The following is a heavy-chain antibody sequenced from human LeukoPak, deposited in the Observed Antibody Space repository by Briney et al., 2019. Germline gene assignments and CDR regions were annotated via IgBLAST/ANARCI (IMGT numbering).Heavy chain of an antibody. Sequence: PGGSLRLSCAASGFTFDDYAMHWVRQAPGKGLEWVSGISWNSGSIGYADSVKGRFTISRDNAKNSLYLQMNSLRAEDTAVYYCAKDPPFYYYMDVWGKGTTVTVSS. CDR2: ISWNSGSI. CDR1: GFTFDDYA. J-gene: IGHJ6*03. V-gene: IGHV3-9*01. CDR3: AKDPPFYYYMDV.